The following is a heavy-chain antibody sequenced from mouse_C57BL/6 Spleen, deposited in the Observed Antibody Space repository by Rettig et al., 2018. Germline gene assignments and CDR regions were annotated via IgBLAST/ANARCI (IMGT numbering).Heavy chain of an antibody. V-gene: IGHV14-1*01. J-gene: IGHJ3*01. Sequence: WIGRIDPEDGDTEYAPKFQGKATMTADTSSNTAYLQLSSLTSEDTAVYYCTTPSRAGPWFAYWGQGTLVTVSA. CDR2: IDPEDGDT. CDR3: TTPSRAGPWFAY. D-gene: IGHD3-1*01.